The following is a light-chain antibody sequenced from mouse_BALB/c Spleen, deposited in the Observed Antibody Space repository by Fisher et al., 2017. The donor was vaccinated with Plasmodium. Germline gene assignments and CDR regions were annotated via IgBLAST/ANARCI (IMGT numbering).Light chain of an antibody. Sequence: VLTQSPLSLPVSLGDQASISCRSSQSLVHSYGDTYLHWYLQKPGQSPKLLIYKVSNRFSGVPDRFTGSGSGTDFTLKISRVEAEDLGVYYCWQGTHFPFTFGAGTKLELK. CDR3: WQGTHFPFT. CDR1: QSLVHSYGDTY. V-gene: IGKV1-110*01. CDR2: KVS. J-gene: IGKJ5*01.